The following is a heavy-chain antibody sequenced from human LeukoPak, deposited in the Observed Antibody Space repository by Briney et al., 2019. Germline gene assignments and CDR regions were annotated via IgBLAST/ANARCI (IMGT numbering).Heavy chain of an antibody. J-gene: IGHJ4*02. D-gene: IGHD2-2*03. CDR3: ARGGGYCSSTSCYFFDY. CDR2: IYYSGST. CDR1: GGSISSGGYY. Sequence: SSQTLSLTCTVSGGSISSGGYYWSWIRQHPGKGLEWIGYIYYSGSTYYNPSLKSRVTIPVDTSKNQFSLKLSSVTAADTAVYYCARGGGYCSSTSCYFFDYWGQGTLVTVSS. V-gene: IGHV4-31*03.